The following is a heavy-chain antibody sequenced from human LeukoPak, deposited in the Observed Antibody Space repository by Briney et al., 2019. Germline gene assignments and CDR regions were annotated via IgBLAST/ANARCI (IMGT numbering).Heavy chain of an antibody. CDR2: VYSSGLT. CDR3: EKYLRDSGTYYFDN. CDR1: GGSINNYY. D-gene: IGHD2-2*02. J-gene: IGHJ4*02. V-gene: IGHV4-59*01. Sequence: SETLSLTCTVSGGSINNYYWSWIRQPPGKGLEWIGYVYSSGLTNYNPSLRSRVTISIDTSRSQFSLKLNSVTAADTAVYYCEKYLRDSGTYYFDNWGQGALVTVSS.